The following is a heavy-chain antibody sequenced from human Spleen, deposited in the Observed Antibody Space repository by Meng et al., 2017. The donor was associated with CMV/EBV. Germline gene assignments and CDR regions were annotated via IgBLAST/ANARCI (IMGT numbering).Heavy chain of an antibody. V-gene: IGHV1-18*01. Sequence: GQVVESGAGVKTPGALVKVFCKASVYTFTSYGISWVRQAPGQGLEWMGWISAYNGNTNYAQKFQGRVTITADESTSTAYMELSSLGAEDTAVYYCARLEYSSSHMRFDPWGQGTLVTVSS. J-gene: IGHJ5*02. CDR3: ARLEYSSSHMRFDP. CDR2: ISAYNGNT. CDR1: VYTFTSYG. D-gene: IGHD6-6*01.